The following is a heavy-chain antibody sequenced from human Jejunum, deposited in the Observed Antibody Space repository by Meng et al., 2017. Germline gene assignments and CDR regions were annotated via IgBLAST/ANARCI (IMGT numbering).Heavy chain of an antibody. V-gene: IGHV4-38-2*01. CDR3: ARGGQYCSGGSCFPFGY. J-gene: IGHJ4*02. Sequence: SETLSLTCAVSGYSISSGYYWGWLRQSPGKGLEWIGAIYHIGTTYYNPSLKSRVTISVDTSKNQFSLKVNSVTAADTAVYYCARGGQYCSGGSCFPFGYWGQGSLV. D-gene: IGHD2-15*01. CDR2: IYHIGTT. CDR1: GYSISSGYY.